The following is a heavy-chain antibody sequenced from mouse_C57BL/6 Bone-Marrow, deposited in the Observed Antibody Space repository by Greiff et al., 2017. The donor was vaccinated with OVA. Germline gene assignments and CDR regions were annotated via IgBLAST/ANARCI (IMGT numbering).Heavy chain of an antibody. Sequence: EVQLQQSGPELVKPGASVKISCKASGYTFTDYYMNWVKQSHGKSLEWIGDINPNNGGTSYNQKFKGKATLTVDKSSSTAYMELRSLTSEDSAVYYCASGSNYEYYFDYWGQGTTLTVSS. D-gene: IGHD2-5*01. CDR2: INPNNGGT. V-gene: IGHV1-26*01. CDR3: ASGSNYEYYFDY. CDR1: GYTFTDYY. J-gene: IGHJ2*01.